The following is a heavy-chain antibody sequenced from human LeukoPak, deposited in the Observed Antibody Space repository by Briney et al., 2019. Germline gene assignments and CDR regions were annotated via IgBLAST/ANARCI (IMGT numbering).Heavy chain of an antibody. V-gene: IGHV3-48*03. CDR2: ISSSGSTI. J-gene: IGHJ6*03. CDR3: ARQRWSWYFYMDV. D-gene: IGHD2-15*01. CDR1: GFTFSSYE. Sequence: GGSLRLSCAASGFTFSSYEMHWVRQAPGKGLEWVSYISSSGSTIFYADSVKGRFTISRDNAKNSLYLQMNSLRAEDTAVYYCARQRWSWYFYMDVWGRGTTVTISS.